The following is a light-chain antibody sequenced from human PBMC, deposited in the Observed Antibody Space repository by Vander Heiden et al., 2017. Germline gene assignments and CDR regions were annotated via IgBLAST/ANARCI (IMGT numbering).Light chain of an antibody. CDR3: ETWDSNVV. V-gene: IGLV4-60*03. J-gene: IGLJ2*01. CDR2: LEGSGSY. Sequence: QPVLTQSSSASASLGSSVKLTCTLSSGHSSYIIAWHQQQPGKAPRYLMKLEGSGSYNKGSGVPDRFSGSSSGADRYLTISNLQSEDEADYYCETWDSNVVFGGGTKLTAL. CDR1: SGHSSYI.